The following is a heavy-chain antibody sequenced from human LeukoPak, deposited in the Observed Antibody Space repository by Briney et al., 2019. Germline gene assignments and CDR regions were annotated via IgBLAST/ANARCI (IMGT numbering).Heavy chain of an antibody. J-gene: IGHJ6*03. D-gene: IGHD3-3*01. Sequence: GGSLRLSCAASGFTFSSYWMSWVRQAPGKWLEWVANIKQDGSEKYYVDSVKGRFTISRDNAKNSLYLQMNSLRAEDTAVYYCARESPEWSYYYYYIDGWGKGTTVTVFS. V-gene: IGHV3-7*01. CDR1: GFTFSSYW. CDR2: IKQDGSEK. CDR3: ARESPEWSYYYYYIDG.